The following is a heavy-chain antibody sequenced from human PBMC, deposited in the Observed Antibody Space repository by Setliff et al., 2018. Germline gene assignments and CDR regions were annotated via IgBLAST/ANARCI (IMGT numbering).Heavy chain of an antibody. CDR1: SGSFSGYY. J-gene: IGHJ4*02. V-gene: IGHV4-34*01. Sequence: SETLSLTCAVYSGSFSGYYWSWIRQPPGKGLEWIGEINHSGNTNYNPSLKSRVTISVDTSKNQISLKLSSVTAADTAVYYCARGGERYHSASWGQGTLVTVSS. CDR2: INHSGNT. D-gene: IGHD1-1*01. CDR3: ARGGERYHSAS.